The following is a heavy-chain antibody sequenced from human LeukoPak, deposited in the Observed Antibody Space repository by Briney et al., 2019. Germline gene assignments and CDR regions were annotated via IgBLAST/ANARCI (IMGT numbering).Heavy chain of an antibody. CDR2: VTGSGDIT. Sequence: PGGSLRLSCAAYGFTFSSYAMSLVRQAPGKGLEWVSAVTGSGDITYYAHPVKGRFTISRDNSKDTVSLQMNSLRAEDTATYYCAKRRCTSSSCYLEYWGQGTLVAVSS. V-gene: IGHV3-23*01. J-gene: IGHJ4*02. CDR3: AKRRCTSSSCYLEY. D-gene: IGHD2-2*01. CDR1: GFTFSSYA.